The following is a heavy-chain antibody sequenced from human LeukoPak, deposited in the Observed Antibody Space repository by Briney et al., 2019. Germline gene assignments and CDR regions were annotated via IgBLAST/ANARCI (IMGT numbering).Heavy chain of an antibody. CDR3: AKDTDVVVPEYFQY. J-gene: IGHJ1*01. Sequence: HPGGSLRLSCAASGFNFNNAWMNWVRQAPGKGLEWVSAISGSGGSTYYADSVKGRFTVSRDNSENTLFLQMNSLRAEDTAIYYCAKDTDVVVPEYFQYWGQGTLVTVSS. V-gene: IGHV3-23*01. CDR1: GFNFNNAW. D-gene: IGHD2-15*01. CDR2: ISGSGGST.